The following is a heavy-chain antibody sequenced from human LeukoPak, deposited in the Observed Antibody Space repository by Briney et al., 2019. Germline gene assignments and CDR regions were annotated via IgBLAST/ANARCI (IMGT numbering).Heavy chain of an antibody. CDR1: GFTFSSYA. J-gene: IGHJ4*02. CDR2: IPYGGNNK. CDR3: ARDVTTYSSRTFDY. V-gene: IGHV3-30-3*01. Sequence: GRSLRLSCAASGFTFSSYAMHWVRQAPGKGLEWVAFIPYGGNNKYYADSVKGRFTISRDNSKNTLYLQMNSLRAEDTAVYYCARDVTTYSSRTFDYWGQGTLVTVSS. D-gene: IGHD1-1*01.